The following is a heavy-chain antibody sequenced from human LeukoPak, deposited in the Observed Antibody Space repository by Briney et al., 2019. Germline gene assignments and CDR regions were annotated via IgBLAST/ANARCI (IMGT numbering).Heavy chain of an antibody. Sequence: GGSLRLSCAAAGFTFSSYGMNWVRQAPGEGLEWVSSINGGGVGTYYADSVKARFTIYRDNSKNMLFLQMNSLRAEDTAVYYCTDPRGGFWGQGTLVTVSS. CDR2: INGGGVGT. CDR1: GFTFSSYG. CDR3: TDPRGGF. J-gene: IGHJ4*02. V-gene: IGHV3-23*01. D-gene: IGHD3-16*01.